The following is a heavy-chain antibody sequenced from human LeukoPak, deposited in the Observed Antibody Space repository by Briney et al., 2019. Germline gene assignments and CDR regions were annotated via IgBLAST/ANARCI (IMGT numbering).Heavy chain of an antibody. D-gene: IGHD2-21*02. Sequence: GGSLRLSCVDSGFTFNTYAMGWVRQSPGRGLEWVSSIKGGGGDPFYADFVKGRFTISRDNSKNTLFLQLNSLRAEDSAVYYCAQGGHDFNPFYCWGQGTLVTVSS. CDR2: IKGGGGDP. CDR1: GFTFNTYA. J-gene: IGHJ4*02. CDR3: AQGGHDFNPFYC. V-gene: IGHV3-23*01.